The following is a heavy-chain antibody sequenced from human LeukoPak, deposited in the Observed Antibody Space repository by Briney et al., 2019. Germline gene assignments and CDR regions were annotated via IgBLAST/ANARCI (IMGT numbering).Heavy chain of an antibody. D-gene: IGHD3-10*01. CDR2: IYYSGST. CDR1: GGCISSYY. V-gene: IGHV4-59*01. Sequence: SETLSLTCTVSGGCISSYYWSWIRQPPGKGLEWIGYIYYSGSTNYNPSLKSRVTISVDPSKNQFSLKLSSVTAADTAVYYCARDRPYGSGSYAFDIWGQGTMVTVSS. J-gene: IGHJ3*02. CDR3: ARDRPYGSGSYAFDI.